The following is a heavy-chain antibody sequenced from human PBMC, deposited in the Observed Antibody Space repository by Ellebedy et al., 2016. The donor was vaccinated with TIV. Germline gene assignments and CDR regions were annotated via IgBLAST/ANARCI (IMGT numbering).Heavy chain of an antibody. J-gene: IGHJ6*02. CDR3: ARDRTVGATLPGSYYYYYGMDV. CDR1: GGSISSYY. V-gene: IGHV4-59*01. CDR2: IYYSGST. Sequence: SETLSLXCTVSGGSISSYYWSWIRQPPGKGLEWIGYIYYSGSTNYNPSLKSRVTISVDTSKNQFSLKLSSVTAADTAVYYCARDRTVGATLPGSYYYYYGMDVWGQGTTVTVSS. D-gene: IGHD1-26*01.